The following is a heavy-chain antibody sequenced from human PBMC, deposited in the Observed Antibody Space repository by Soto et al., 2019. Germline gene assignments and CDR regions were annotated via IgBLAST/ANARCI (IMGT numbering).Heavy chain of an antibody. V-gene: IGHV3-30*18. CDR2: ISYDGSNK. CDR1: GFTFSSYG. D-gene: IGHD2-15*01. J-gene: IGHJ4*02. Sequence: QVQLVESGGGVVQPGRSLRLSCAASGFTFSSYGMHWVRQAPGKGLEWVAVISYDGSNKYYADSVKGRFTISRDNSKNTVYLQMNSLRAEDTAVYYCAKDDLGYCSGGSCYSGGYFDYWGQGTLVTVSS. CDR3: AKDDLGYCSGGSCYSGGYFDY.